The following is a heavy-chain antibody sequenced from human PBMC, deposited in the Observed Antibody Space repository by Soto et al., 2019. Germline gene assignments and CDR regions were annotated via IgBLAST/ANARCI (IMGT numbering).Heavy chain of an antibody. CDR3: ARKGGYFGVVIRNDAFDI. D-gene: IGHD3-3*01. V-gene: IGHV1-18*04. J-gene: IGHJ3*02. Sequence: QVQLVQSGAEVKKPGASVKVSCKASGYTFTSYGISWVRQAPGQGLEWMGWSSAYNGNTNYAQKLQGRVTMTTDTSTSTAYMELRSLRSDDTAVYYCARKGGYFGVVIRNDAFDIWGQGTMVTVSS. CDR2: SSAYNGNT. CDR1: GYTFTSYG.